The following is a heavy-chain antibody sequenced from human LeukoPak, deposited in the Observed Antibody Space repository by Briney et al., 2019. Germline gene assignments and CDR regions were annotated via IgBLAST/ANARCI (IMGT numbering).Heavy chain of an antibody. Sequence: PGRSLRLSCAASGFTFSSYGMHWVRQAPGKGLEWVAVIWYDGSNKYYADSVKGRFTISRDNSKNTLYLQMNSLRAEDTAVYYCAKDHSSSWSNFDYWGQGTLVTVSS. CDR3: AKDHSSSWSNFDY. V-gene: IGHV3-33*06. D-gene: IGHD6-13*01. J-gene: IGHJ4*02. CDR2: IWYDGSNK. CDR1: GFTFSSYG.